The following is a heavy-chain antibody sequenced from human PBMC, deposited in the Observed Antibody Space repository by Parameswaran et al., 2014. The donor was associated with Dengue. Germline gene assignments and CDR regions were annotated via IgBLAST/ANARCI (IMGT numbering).Heavy chain of an antibody. CDR2: ISYDGSNK. V-gene: IGHV3-30*03. Sequence: MPGVRQAPGKGLEWVAVISYDGSNKYYADSVKGRFTISRDNSKNTLYLQMNSLRAEDTAVYYCAREAPGYSGENWFDPWGQGTLVTVSS. D-gene: IGHD1-26*01. J-gene: IGHJ5*02. CDR3: AREAPGYSGENWFDP.